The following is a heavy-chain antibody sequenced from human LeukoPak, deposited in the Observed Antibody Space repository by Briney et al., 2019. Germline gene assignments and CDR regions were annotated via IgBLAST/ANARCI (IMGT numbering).Heavy chain of an antibody. D-gene: IGHD3-3*01. J-gene: IGHJ4*02. V-gene: IGHV4-39*01. CDR1: GGSISSNNYY. CDR2: IYYGGYT. CDR3: QSRFLEWLLDY. Sequence: SETLSLTCTVSGGSISSNNYYWGWIRQPPGKGLEWIGSIYYGGYTYYNPSLKSRVTISVDTSKNQFSLTLSPVTAADTAIYYCQSRFLEWLLDYWGQGTLVTVSS.